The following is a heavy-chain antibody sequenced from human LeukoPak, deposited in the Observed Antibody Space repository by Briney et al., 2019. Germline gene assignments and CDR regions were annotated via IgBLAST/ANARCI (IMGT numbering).Heavy chain of an antibody. V-gene: IGHV5-10-1*01. CDR2: IDPSDSST. Sequence: GEPLNISCKGSGSHFVTYWISWVRQLPGKGLEGMGKIDPSDSSTNYSPSFEGHVTISADKSTSTAYLQWSSLKASDTAMYYCGRLSDYWGQGTLVTVSS. J-gene: IGHJ4*02. CDR3: GRLSDY. CDR1: GSHFVTYW.